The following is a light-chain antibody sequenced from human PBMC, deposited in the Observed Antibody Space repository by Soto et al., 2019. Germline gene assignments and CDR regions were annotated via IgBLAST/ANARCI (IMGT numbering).Light chain of an antibody. CDR2: EVS. V-gene: IGLV2-14*03. CDR1: SSDLGAYKY. J-gene: IGLJ1*01. Sequence: QSALTQPASVSGSPGQSITISCAGTSSDLGAYKYVSWYQQHPDKAPKLILYEVSRRPSGVSNRFSRSKSGNTASLTISGLLAEDEADYSCSSYTNTGTLVFGTGTKVTVL. CDR3: SSYTNTGTLV.